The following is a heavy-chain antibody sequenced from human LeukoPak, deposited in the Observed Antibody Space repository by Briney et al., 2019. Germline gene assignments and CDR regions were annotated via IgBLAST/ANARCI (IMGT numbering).Heavy chain of an antibody. CDR3: VRGNDYGGPHY. V-gene: IGHV3-33*01. Sequence: GGSLRLSCAASGFTFSSYGMHWVRQAPGKGLEWVAVIWYDGSNKYYADSVKGRFTISRDNSKNTLYLQMNSLRAEDAAVYYCVRGNDYGGPHYWGQGTLVTVSS. D-gene: IGHD4-23*01. CDR2: IWYDGSNK. J-gene: IGHJ4*02. CDR1: GFTFSSYG.